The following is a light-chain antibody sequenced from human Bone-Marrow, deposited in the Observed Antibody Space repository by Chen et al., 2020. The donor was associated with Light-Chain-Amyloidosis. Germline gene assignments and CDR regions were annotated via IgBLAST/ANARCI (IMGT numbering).Light chain of an antibody. CDR3: QSYQGSSQGV. V-gene: IGLV6-57*01. CDR1: SGSITTNS. CDR2: EDD. J-gene: IGLJ3*02. Sequence: NFMLTQPHSVSESPGKTVIISCTRSSGSITTNSVQWYQQRPGSSPTTVIYEDDQRPSGVPDRFSGSIDRSSNSASLTISGLKTEDEADYYCQSYQGSSQGVFGGGTKLTVL.